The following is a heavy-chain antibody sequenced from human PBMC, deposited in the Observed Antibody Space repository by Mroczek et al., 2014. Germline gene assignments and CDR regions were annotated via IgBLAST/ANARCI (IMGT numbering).Heavy chain of an antibody. CDR1: GFTFSSYG. Sequence: QVQLVQSGGGVVQPGRSLRLSCAASGFTFSSYGMHWVRQAPGKGLEWVAVIWYDGSNKYYADSVKGRFTISRDNSKNTLYLQMNSLRAEDTAVYYCARDPISGDSTENWFDPWGQGTLVTVS. CDR3: ARDPISGDSTENWFDP. J-gene: IGHJ5*02. V-gene: IGHV3-33*01. D-gene: IGHD2/OR15-2a*01. CDR2: IWYDGSNK.